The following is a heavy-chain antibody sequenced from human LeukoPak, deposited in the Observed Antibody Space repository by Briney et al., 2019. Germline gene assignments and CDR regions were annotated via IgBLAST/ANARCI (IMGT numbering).Heavy chain of an antibody. V-gene: IGHV3-7*01. CDR2: IKQDGSER. J-gene: IGHJ4*02. CDR1: GFTFSSSW. Sequence: GGSLRLSCAASGFTFSSSWMSWVRQAPGKGLEWVANIKQDGSERYYVGSLTGRFTISRDNAKNSLYLQMTSLRAEDTAVYYCARAGYYDNSGYYFGRSAFDYWGQGALVSVSS. D-gene: IGHD3-22*01. CDR3: ARAGYYDNSGYYFGRSAFDY.